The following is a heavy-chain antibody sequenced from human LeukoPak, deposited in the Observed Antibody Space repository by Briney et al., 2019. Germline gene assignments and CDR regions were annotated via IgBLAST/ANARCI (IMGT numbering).Heavy chain of an antibody. CDR1: GFTFSGYA. CDR3: AKAGTYYYGSGSYGGYYYYGMDV. CDR2: VSGSGGST. Sequence: GGSLRLSCAASGFTFSGYAMSWVRQAPGKGLEWVSGVSGSGGSTYYADSVKGRFTISRDNSKNTLYLQMKSLRAEDTAVYYCAKAGTYYYGSGSYGGYYYYGMDVWGQGTTVTVSS. J-gene: IGHJ6*02. D-gene: IGHD3-10*01. V-gene: IGHV3-23*01.